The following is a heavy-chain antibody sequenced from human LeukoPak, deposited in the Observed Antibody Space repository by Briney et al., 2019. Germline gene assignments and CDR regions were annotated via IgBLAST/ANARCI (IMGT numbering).Heavy chain of an antibody. CDR2: ISGSGGST. Sequence: PGGSLRLSCAVSGITFSSYAMSWVRQAPGKGLEWVSAISGSGGSTYYADSVKGRFTISRDNSKNTLYLQMNSLRAEDTAVYYCAREDVYYYDSSGSFDYWGQGTLVTVSS. CDR3: AREDVYYYDSSGSFDY. J-gene: IGHJ4*02. D-gene: IGHD3-22*01. V-gene: IGHV3-23*01. CDR1: GITFSSYA.